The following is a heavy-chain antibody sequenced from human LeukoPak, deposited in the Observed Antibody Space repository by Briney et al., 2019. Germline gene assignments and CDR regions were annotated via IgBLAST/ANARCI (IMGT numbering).Heavy chain of an antibody. CDR1: GFTFSSYG. D-gene: IGHD3-22*01. Sequence: PGGSLRLSCAASGFTFSSYGMSWVHQAPGKGLEWVSFITTSGATTSYSDSVKGRFTISRDNPRNTLSMNMNSLRDEDTAMYYCAIMHGYYDGSGYWVQWGQGTLVTVSS. J-gene: IGHJ4*02. V-gene: IGHV3-23*01. CDR2: ITTSGATT. CDR3: AIMHGYYDGSGYWVQ.